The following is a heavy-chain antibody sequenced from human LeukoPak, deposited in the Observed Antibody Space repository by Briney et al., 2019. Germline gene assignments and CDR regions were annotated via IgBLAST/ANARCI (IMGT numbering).Heavy chain of an antibody. CDR2: ISWDSGSI. CDR3: AKGKYYYGSGSYFLNPDYFDY. V-gene: IGHV3-9*01. Sequence: GGSLRLSCAASGFTFYDYAMHWGRHAPGKGLEWVSGISWDSGSIVYADSVKGRFTISRDNAKNSLYLQMNSLRAEDTALYYCAKGKYYYGSGSYFLNPDYFDYWGQGTLVTVSS. CDR1: GFTFYDYA. J-gene: IGHJ4*02. D-gene: IGHD3-10*01.